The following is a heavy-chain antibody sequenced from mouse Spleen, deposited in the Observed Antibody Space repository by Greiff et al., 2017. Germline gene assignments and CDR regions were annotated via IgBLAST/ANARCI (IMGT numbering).Heavy chain of an antibody. CDR2: IWSGGST. J-gene: IGHJ3*01. D-gene: IGHD2-14*01. Sequence: VQLQQSGPGLVQPSQSLSITCTVSGFSLTSYGVHWVRQSPGKGLEWLGVIWSGGSTDYNAAFISRLSISKDNSKSQVFFKMNSLQANDTAIYYCARNYYRYDGSWFAYWGQGTLVTVSA. CDR3: ARNYYRYDGSWFAY. CDR1: GFSLTSYG. V-gene: IGHV2-2*02.